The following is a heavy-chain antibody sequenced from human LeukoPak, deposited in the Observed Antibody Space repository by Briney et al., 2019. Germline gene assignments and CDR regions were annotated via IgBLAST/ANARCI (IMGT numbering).Heavy chain of an antibody. D-gene: IGHD5-18*01. CDR2: IGSSGSTV. CDR1: GFTFSSYE. J-gene: IGHJ4*02. CDR3: ARVFGYGPTCGY. V-gene: IGHV3-48*03. Sequence: PGGSLRLSCAASGFTFSSYEMNWVRQAPGKGLEWVSYIGSSGSTVYYADSVKGRFTISRDNAKNSLYLEMNSLRAEDTAVYYCARVFGYGPTCGYWAQGTLVTVSS.